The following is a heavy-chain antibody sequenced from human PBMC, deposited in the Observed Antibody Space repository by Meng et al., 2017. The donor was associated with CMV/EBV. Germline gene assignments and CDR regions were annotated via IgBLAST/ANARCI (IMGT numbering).Heavy chain of an antibody. CDR1: GFAFSSDG. Sequence: AASGFAFSSDGMHWGRQAPGRGLEWVAVVWYDGSNKYYADSVKGRFTISRDNSKNTLYLQMNSLRAEDTAVYYCAREPYSGSYYFDYWGQGTLVTVSS. CDR2: VWYDGSNK. V-gene: IGHV3-33*01. CDR3: AREPYSGSYYFDY. J-gene: IGHJ4*02. D-gene: IGHD1-26*01.